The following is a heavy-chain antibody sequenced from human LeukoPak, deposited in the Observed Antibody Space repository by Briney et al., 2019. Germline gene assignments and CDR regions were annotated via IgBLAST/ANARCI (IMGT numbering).Heavy chain of an antibody. V-gene: IGHV3-11*04. CDR1: GFTFSDYY. CDR2: ISSSGTI. J-gene: IGHJ4*02. Sequence: MTGGSLRLSCAASGFTFSDYYMSWIRQAPGKGLEWVSYISSSGTIYYADSVKGRFTISRDNAKNSLYLQMNSLRAEDTAVYYCARELERRLGEDYWGQGTLVTVSS. CDR3: ARELERRLGEDY. D-gene: IGHD1-1*01.